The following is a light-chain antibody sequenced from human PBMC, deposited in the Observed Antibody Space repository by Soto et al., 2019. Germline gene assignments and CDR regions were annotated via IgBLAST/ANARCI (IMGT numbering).Light chain of an antibody. J-gene: IGLJ1*01. CDR2: DVS. CDR3: SSYTSSIPYV. CDR1: SIDVGGYNY. Sequence: QSVLTQPASVSGSPGQSITISCTGTSIDVGGYNYVSWYQQHPGKAPKLMIYDVSNRPSGVSNRFSGSKSGNTASLTISGLQAEDEADYYCSSYTSSIPYVFGTGTKLTVL. V-gene: IGLV2-14*01.